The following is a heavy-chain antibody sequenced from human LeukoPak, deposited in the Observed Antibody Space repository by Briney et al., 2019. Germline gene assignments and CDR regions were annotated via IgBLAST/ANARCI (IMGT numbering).Heavy chain of an antibody. Sequence: SETLSLTCTVSGGSISSYYWSWIRQPPGKGLEWIGSVYYTGASYYNPSLKSRVTISIDTSKNHFSLNLTSVTAADTAVYYCARGAPPQNWGQGALVTVSS. CDR3: ARGAPPQN. CDR2: VYYTGAS. V-gene: IGHV4-59*12. CDR1: GGSISSYY. J-gene: IGHJ4*02.